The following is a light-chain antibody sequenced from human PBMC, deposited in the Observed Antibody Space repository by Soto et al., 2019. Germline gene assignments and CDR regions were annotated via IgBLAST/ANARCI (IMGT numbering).Light chain of an antibody. Sequence: DIVMTQSPDSLAVSLGESATINCKSSQGVLYSSNNKNYLAWYQQKPGQPPKLLIDWASTRESGVPDRFSGSGSGTDFTLTISSLQAEDVAFYFCQQFYSVPYTFXQGTKVDI. CDR2: WAS. CDR3: QQFYSVPYT. V-gene: IGKV4-1*01. CDR1: QGVLYSSNNKNY. J-gene: IGKJ2*01.